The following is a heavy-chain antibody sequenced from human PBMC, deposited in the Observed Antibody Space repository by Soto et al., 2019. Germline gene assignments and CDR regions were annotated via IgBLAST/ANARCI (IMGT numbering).Heavy chain of an antibody. Sequence: QVQLAESGGGVVQPGRSLRLSCAASGFTFSNYGMHWVRQAPGKGLEWVAVVSFDGSKKYYADSVKGRVTISRDNSKNTLSLQMNSLRVEDTAVYYCATLLGTTEEGDVFDIWGQGTMVTVSP. CDR3: ATLLGTTEEGDVFDI. D-gene: IGHD3-16*01. CDR1: GFTFSNYG. J-gene: IGHJ3*02. V-gene: IGHV3-30*03. CDR2: VSFDGSKK.